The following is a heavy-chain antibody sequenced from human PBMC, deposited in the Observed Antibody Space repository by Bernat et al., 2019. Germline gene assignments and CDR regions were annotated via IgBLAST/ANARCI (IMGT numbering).Heavy chain of an antibody. Sequence: EVQLVESGGGLVKPGGSLRLSCAASGFTFSNAWMSWVRQAPGKGLEWVGRIKSKTDGGTTDYAAPVKGRFTISRDDSKNTLYLQMNSLKTEDTAVYYCTTDRVGYCSSTSCLSDAFDIWGQGTMVTVSS. CDR1: GFTFSNAW. D-gene: IGHD2-2*01. CDR2: IKSKTDGGTT. J-gene: IGHJ3*02. CDR3: TTDRVGYCSSTSCLSDAFDI. V-gene: IGHV3-15*01.